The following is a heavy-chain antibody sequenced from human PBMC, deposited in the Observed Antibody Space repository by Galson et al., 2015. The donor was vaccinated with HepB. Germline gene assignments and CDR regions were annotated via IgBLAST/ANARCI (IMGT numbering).Heavy chain of an antibody. CDR1: GYPFTDYD. J-gene: IGHJ4*02. CDR2: MVPGSGNT. Sequence: SVKVSCKASGYPFTDYDINWVRQATGQGLEWMGWMVPGSGNTDYSQRFQGRVSMTRDTSIRTAYMELTNLISNDTAVYYCLTEGQDCWGQGALVAVSS. CDR3: LTEGQDC. V-gene: IGHV1-8*02.